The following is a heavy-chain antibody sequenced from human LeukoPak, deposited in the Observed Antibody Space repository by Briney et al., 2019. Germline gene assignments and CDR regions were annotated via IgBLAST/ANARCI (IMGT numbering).Heavy chain of an antibody. Sequence: ASVQISCQASGYTFTNNYLNWVRQAPGQGLEWMGMIYPRDGSTSYAQNFQGRVTVTRDTSTTTVHMELRGLRSEDTAVYYCARDQEGFDYWGQGTVVTVSS. J-gene: IGHJ4*02. CDR1: GYTFTNNY. V-gene: IGHV1-46*01. CDR3: ARDQEGFDY. CDR2: IYPRDGST.